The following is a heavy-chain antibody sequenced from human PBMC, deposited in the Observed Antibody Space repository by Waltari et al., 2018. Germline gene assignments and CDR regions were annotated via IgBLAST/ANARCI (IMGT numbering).Heavy chain of an antibody. CDR1: GYTFTGYY. V-gene: IGHV1-2*02. CDR3: ARDIYPGIAVAGIHFFDY. CDR2: INPNSGGT. Sequence: QVQLVQSGAEVKKPGASVTVSCKASGYTFTGYYMPWVRHAPAQGLEWMGWINPNSGGTNYAQKFQGRVTMTRDTSISTAYMELSRLRSDDTAVYYCARDIYPGIAVAGIHFFDYWGQGTLVTVSS. D-gene: IGHD6-19*01. J-gene: IGHJ4*02.